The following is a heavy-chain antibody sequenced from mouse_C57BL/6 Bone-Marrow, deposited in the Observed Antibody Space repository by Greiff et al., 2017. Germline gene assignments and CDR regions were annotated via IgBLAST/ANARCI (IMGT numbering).Heavy chain of an antibody. CDR3: TTHIFYGYDVDY. Sequence: VQLKQSGAELVRPGASVKLSCTASGFNIKDDYMHWVKQRPVQGLEWIGWIDPENGDTEYASKFQGKATITADTSSNTAYLQLSSLTSEDTAVYYCTTHIFYGYDVDYWGQGTTLTVSS. V-gene: IGHV14-4*01. CDR1: GFNIKDDY. J-gene: IGHJ2*01. D-gene: IGHD2-2*01. CDR2: IDPENGDT.